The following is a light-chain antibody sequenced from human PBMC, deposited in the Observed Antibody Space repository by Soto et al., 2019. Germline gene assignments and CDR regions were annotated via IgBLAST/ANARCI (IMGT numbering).Light chain of an antibody. CDR3: QQRSNWPPLT. J-gene: IGKJ4*01. V-gene: IGKV3-11*01. Sequence: EIVLTQSPATLSLSPGERATLSCRASQSVSSYLAWYQQKPGQTPRLLIYDASSRATGIPARFSGSGSGTDFTLTISSREPEEFAVYYCQQRSNWPPLTFGGGTKVEIK. CDR1: QSVSSY. CDR2: DAS.